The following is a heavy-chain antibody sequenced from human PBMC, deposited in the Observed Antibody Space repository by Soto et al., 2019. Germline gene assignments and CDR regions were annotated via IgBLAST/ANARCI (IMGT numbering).Heavy chain of an antibody. CDR3: ARERTGPTSMDV. J-gene: IGHJ6*01. D-gene: IGHD1-1*01. Sequence: QVQLVQAGAEVKKPGASVKVSCKASGYTFTSYDINWVRQATGLGLEWMGWMNPNSGNTGYAQRFQGRVTTTRNSSMSKAYMELSSLRVEDMAVYYCARERTGPTSMDVWGEGTTVTVSS. V-gene: IGHV1-8*01. CDR2: MNPNSGNT. CDR1: GYTFTSYD.